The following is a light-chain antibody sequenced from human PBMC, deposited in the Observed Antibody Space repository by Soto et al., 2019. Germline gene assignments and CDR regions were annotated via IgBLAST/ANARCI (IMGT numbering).Light chain of an antibody. J-gene: IGKJ1*01. Sequence: EIEMTKSPPSLSASVGDSVTITCRASQSISSYLNWYQQKPGKAPKLLIYAASSLQSGVPSRFSGSGSGTDFTLTISSLQPEDFATYYCQQSYSTPGTFGQGTKVDIK. V-gene: IGKV1-39*01. CDR2: AAS. CDR3: QQSYSTPGT. CDR1: QSISSY.